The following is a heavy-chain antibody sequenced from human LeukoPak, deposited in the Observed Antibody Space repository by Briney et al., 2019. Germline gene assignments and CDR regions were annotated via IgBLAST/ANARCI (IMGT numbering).Heavy chain of an antibody. V-gene: IGHV1-8*01. J-gene: IGHJ6*03. CDR1: GYTFTTFD. CDR3: AREKGFWSPDHFDYFYYMDL. D-gene: IGHD3-3*01. Sequence: ASVKVSCKASGYTFTTFDITWVRQAPGQGLEWLGWMSLNSGDTGYAPKFLGSVTMTRNTPINTAYLEMSRLNSADSTGYYCAREKGFWSPDHFDYFYYMDLWGEGTTVIVSS. CDR2: MSLNSGDT.